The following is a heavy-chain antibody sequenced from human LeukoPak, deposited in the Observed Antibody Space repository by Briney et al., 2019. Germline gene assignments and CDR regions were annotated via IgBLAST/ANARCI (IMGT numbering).Heavy chain of an antibody. CDR2: IYYSGTT. Sequence: SETLSLTCSVSDGSISSGYYYWAWIRQPPGKGPEWIGSIYYSGTTYPNPPLKSRVTISVDTSKNQFSLKLSSVTAADTAVYYCARGRSSSGFDYWGQGTLVTVSS. D-gene: IGHD6-19*01. CDR3: ARGRSSSGFDY. CDR1: DGSISSGYYY. V-gene: IGHV4-39*07. J-gene: IGHJ4*02.